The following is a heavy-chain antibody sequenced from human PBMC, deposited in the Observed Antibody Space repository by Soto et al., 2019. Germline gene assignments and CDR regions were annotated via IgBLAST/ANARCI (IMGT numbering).Heavy chain of an antibody. Sequence: SETLSLTCAVYGGSFSGYCWSWIRQPPGKGLEWIGEINHSGRTNYNPSLKSRVTISVDTSKSQFSLKLSSVTAADTAVYYCARGRKYYDFWSGYSHPRYYFNYWGQGTLVTVSS. V-gene: IGHV4-34*01. J-gene: IGHJ4*02. CDR1: GGSFSGYC. CDR2: INHSGRT. CDR3: ARGRKYYDFWSGYSHPRYYFNY. D-gene: IGHD3-3*01.